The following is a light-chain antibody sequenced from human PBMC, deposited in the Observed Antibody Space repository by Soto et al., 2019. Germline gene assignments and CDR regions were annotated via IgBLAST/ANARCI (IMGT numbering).Light chain of an antibody. CDR2: GAS. V-gene: IGKV3-20*01. Sequence: EIVLTQSPGTLSLSPGERATLSCRASQSVSSNYLTWYQQKPGQAPRLLIYGASSRATGIPDRFSGSGSGTDFTLTISRLEPDDCAVYYCQQYGSSPFTFGPGTKVDIK. CDR1: QSVSSNY. CDR3: QQYGSSPFT. J-gene: IGKJ3*01.